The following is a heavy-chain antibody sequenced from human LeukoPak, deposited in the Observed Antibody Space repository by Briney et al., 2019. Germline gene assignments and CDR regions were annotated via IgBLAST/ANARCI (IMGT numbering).Heavy chain of an antibody. CDR2: ISASGATT. V-gene: IGHV3-23*01. CDR1: GFTFTSYA. CDR3: ANLNAPYWGNFDY. Sequence: GGSLRLSCAASGFTFTSYAMNWVRQAPGKGLEWVSVISASGATTDYADSVKGRFTISRDNSKSTLYLQMNSLRAEDTAVYYCANLNAPYWGNFDYWGQGTLVTVSS. J-gene: IGHJ4*02. D-gene: IGHD3-16*01.